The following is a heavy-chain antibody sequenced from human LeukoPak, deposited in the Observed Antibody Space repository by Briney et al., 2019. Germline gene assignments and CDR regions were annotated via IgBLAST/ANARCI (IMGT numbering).Heavy chain of an antibody. CDR2: ISGSGSYT. Sequence: GGSLRLSCAASGFTFSDYYMTWIRQAPGKGLEWLSYISGSGSYTNYADSVKGRFTTSRDNAKNSLYLQMNSLRPEDTAVYYCARVGSIAAAGTPDYWGQGTLVTVSS. D-gene: IGHD6-13*01. CDR3: ARVGSIAAAGTPDY. V-gene: IGHV3-11*06. CDR1: GFTFSDYY. J-gene: IGHJ4*02.